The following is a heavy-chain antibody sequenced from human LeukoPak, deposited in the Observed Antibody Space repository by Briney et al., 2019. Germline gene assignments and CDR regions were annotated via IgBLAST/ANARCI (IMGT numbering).Heavy chain of an antibody. CDR3: ASGGDVLRYFDWPYFDY. CDR2: INPNSGGT. J-gene: IGHJ4*02. D-gene: IGHD3-9*01. Sequence: GASVKVSCKTSGYTFTGYFMHWVRQAPGQGLEWRGRINPNSGGTKYVQKLQGRVTMTRDTSISTAYMELSRLRSDDTAVYYCASGGDVLRYFDWPYFDYWGQGTLVTVSS. CDR1: GYTFTGYF. V-gene: IGHV1-2*06.